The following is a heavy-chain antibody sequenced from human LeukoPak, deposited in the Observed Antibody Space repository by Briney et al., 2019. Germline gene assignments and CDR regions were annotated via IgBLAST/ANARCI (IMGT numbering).Heavy chain of an antibody. CDR1: GGSISSYY. V-gene: IGHV4-59*08. Sequence: SETLSLTCTVSGGSISSYYWNWIRQPPGKGLEWIGYIYYSGSTNYNPSLKSGVTISVDTSKNQFSLKLSSVPAADTAVYFCARQLRGEAVAGHLQPFDYWGQGTLVTVSS. CDR2: IYYSGST. D-gene: IGHD6-19*01. J-gene: IGHJ4*02. CDR3: ARQLRGEAVAGHLQPFDY.